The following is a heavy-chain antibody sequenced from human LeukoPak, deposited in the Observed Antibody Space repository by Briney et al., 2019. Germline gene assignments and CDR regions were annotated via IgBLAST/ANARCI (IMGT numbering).Heavy chain of an antibody. CDR3: AKDSSSGYYYVEYFQH. D-gene: IGHD3-22*01. Sequence: PGGSLRLSCVASGFTFRSYSMNWVRQAPGKGLEWVSYISDSSSTIYYADSVKGRFTISRDNSKNTLYLQMNSLRAEDTAVYYCAKDSSSGYYYVEYFQHWGQGTLATVSS. J-gene: IGHJ1*01. CDR1: GFTFRSYS. V-gene: IGHV3-48*01. CDR2: ISDSSSTI.